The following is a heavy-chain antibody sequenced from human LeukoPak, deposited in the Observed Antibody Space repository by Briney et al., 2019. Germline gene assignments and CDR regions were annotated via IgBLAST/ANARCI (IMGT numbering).Heavy chain of an antibody. V-gene: IGHV4-30-4*01. CDR2: IYYSGST. J-gene: IGHJ6*02. CDR1: GGSISSGDYY. Sequence: SQTLSLTCTVSGGSISSGDYYWSWIRQPPGTGLEWIGYIYYSGSTYYNPSLKSRVTISVDTSKNQFSLKLSSVTAADTAVYYCARVDYIDYGMDVWGQGTTVTVSS. CDR3: ARVDYIDYGMDV. D-gene: IGHD4/OR15-4a*01.